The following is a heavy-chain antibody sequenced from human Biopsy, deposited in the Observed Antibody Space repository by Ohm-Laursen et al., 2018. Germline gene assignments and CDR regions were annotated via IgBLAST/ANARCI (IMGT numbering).Heavy chain of an antibody. J-gene: IGHJ6*02. D-gene: IGHD2-15*01. Sequence: GTLSLTCTVSGVSLTAYYWSWIRQPPGKALECIGNIHHSGSTNYNPSLKSQLTISVDTSKNQFSLKLSSVTAADTAVYYFARMDCSGGSCHYYSYGMDVWGQGTTVTVSS. V-gene: IGHV4-4*09. CDR1: GVSLTAYY. CDR3: ARMDCSGGSCHYYSYGMDV. CDR2: IHHSGST.